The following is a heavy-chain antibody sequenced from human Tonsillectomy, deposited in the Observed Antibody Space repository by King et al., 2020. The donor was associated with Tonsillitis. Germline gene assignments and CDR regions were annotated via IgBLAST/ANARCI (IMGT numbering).Heavy chain of an antibody. CDR1: GFTFSSYA. V-gene: IGHV3-23*04. D-gene: IGHD3-22*01. Sequence: DVQLVESGGGLVQPGGSLRLSCAASGFTFSSYAMSWVRQAPGKGLEWVSAISGSGGSTYYADSVKGRFTISRDNSKNTLYLQMNSLRAEDTAVYYCAKSGYYDSSGYYSGRGAIDYWGQGTLVTVSS. J-gene: IGHJ4*02. CDR2: ISGSGGST. CDR3: AKSGYYDSSGYYSGRGAIDY.